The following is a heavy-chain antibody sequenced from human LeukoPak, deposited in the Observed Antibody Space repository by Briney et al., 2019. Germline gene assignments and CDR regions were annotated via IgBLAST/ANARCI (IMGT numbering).Heavy chain of an antibody. D-gene: IGHD3-3*01. V-gene: IGHV1-2*02. CDR2: INPNSGDT. CDR3: ARELGFGMDV. CDR1: VYTFTGYY. Sequence: ASVNVSCKPSVYTFTGYYMHGVPQAPGQEREGMGWINPNSGDTNYAQKFQGRVTITRDTSISTAYMELSRLRSDDTAVYYCARELGFGMDVWGKGTTVTVSS. J-gene: IGHJ6*03.